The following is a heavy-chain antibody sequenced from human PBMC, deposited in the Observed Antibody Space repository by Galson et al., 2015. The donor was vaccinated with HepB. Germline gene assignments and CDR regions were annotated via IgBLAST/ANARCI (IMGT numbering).Heavy chain of an antibody. D-gene: IGHD1/OR15-1a*01. CDR2: ISGYNDNT. V-gene: IGHV1-18*01. CDR3: ARNNSDKGSFDV. J-gene: IGHJ3*01. Sequence: SVKVSCKASGYTFTSSAISWVRQAPGQGLEWMGWISGYNDNTSNAQQFQGRVTMTTDTSTSTAYMELRSLRSDDTALYYCARNNSDKGSFDVWGQGTMVTVSS. CDR1: GYTFTSSA.